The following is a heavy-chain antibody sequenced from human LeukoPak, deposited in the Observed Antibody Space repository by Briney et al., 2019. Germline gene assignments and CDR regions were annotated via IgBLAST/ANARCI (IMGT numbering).Heavy chain of an antibody. D-gene: IGHD2-2*01. CDR2: IIPIFGTA. Sequence: GASVKVSCKASGGTFSSYAISWVRQAPGQGLEWMGGIIPIFGTANYAQKFQGRVTITADESTSTAYMELSSLRSEDTAVYYCARTSSSTSLPSPNWGQGTLVTVSS. CDR1: GGTFSSYA. CDR3: ARTSSSTSLPSPN. J-gene: IGHJ4*02. V-gene: IGHV1-69*13.